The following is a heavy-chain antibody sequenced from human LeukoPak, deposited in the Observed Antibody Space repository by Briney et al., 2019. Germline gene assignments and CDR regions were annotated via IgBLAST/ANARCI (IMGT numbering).Heavy chain of an antibody. D-gene: IGHD2/OR15-2a*01. V-gene: IGHV4-39*07. CDR3: VRGREFYLYYMDV. CDR2: IYFSGST. CDR1: GGSIHSGSYY. J-gene: IGHJ6*03. Sequence: SETLSLTFTVSGGSIHSGSYYWGWIRQPPGKGLEWIGSIYFSGSTYYNPSLKSRVTISLDTSTNQFSLKLSSVTAADTAVYYCVRGREFYLYYMDVWGKGTAVTVSS.